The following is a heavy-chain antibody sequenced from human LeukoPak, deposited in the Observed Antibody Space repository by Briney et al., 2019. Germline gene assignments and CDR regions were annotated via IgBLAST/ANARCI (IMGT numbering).Heavy chain of an antibody. CDR1: GASITSGAYA. CDR3: ARAAIGYCSGGNCYPEYFQD. V-gene: IGHV4-30-2*01. J-gene: IGHJ1*01. Sequence: PPETLSLTCVVSGASITSGAYAWSWIRQPPGKCLGWIGYTPRGGRTYYNPSLKSRVSISVDRSNNQLSLRLISVTAADTAVYYCARAAIGYCSGGNCYPEYFQDWGQGTLVTVSS. CDR2: TPRGGRT. D-gene: IGHD2-15*01.